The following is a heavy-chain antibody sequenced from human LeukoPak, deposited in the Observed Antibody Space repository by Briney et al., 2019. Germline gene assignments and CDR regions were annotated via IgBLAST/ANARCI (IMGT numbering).Heavy chain of an antibody. J-gene: IGHJ1*01. V-gene: IGHV4-59*01. CDR3: ARARGGVTKYFQH. D-gene: IGHD4-17*01. CDR2: IYYSGST. Sequence: SETLLLACSISGDPISCYYGSWIRQPPGKGLEWIGYIYYSGSTNYNPSLKSRVTISVDTSKNQFSLKLSSVTAADTAVYYCARARGGVTKYFQHWGQGTLVTVSS. CDR1: GDPISCYY.